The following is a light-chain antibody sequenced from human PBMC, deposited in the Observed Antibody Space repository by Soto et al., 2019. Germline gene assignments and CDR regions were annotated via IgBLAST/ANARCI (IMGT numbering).Light chain of an antibody. CDR1: QSINTW. V-gene: IGKV1-5*03. Sequence: DIQMTQSPSTLSASVGDRVTITCRASQSINTWLAWYQQKPGKAPKLLIYKASDLESGVPSRFSGSGSGTEFTLTISSLQPDDFATYYCQQYYSNSWTFGQGTKVEIK. CDR3: QQYYSNSWT. J-gene: IGKJ1*01. CDR2: KAS.